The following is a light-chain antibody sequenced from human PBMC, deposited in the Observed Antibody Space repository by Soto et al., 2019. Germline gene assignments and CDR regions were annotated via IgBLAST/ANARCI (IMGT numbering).Light chain of an antibody. V-gene: IGKV4-1*01. J-gene: IGKJ2*01. CDR3: QQYESTPPT. CDR2: WAS. Sequence: DIVMTQSPDSLAVSLGERATINCKSSQSVLYSSNNKTYLAWYQQRQGQPPKLLIYWASTRESGVPDRFSGSGSGTDFTLTITSLQAEDVAVYYCQQYESTPPTFGQGTKLEIK. CDR1: QSVLYSSNNKTY.